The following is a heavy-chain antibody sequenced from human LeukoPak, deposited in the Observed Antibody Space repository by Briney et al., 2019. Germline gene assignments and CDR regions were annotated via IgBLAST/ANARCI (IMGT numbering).Heavy chain of an antibody. J-gene: IGHJ4*02. CDR1: GGSISSYY. D-gene: IGHD3-9*01. CDR3: ARDRKVLRYFDWSFFDY. V-gene: IGHV4-4*07. Sequence: SETLSLTCTVSGGSISSYYWSWIRQPAGKGLEWIGRIYTSGSTNYNPSLKSRVTMSVDTSKNQFSLKLSSVTAADTAVYYCARDRKVLRYFDWSFFDYWGQGTLVTVSS. CDR2: IYTSGST.